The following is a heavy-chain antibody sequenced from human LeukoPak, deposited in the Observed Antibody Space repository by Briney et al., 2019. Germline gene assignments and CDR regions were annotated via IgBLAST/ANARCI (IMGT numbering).Heavy chain of an antibody. Sequence: SETLSLTCAVSSYSISSGSFWGWIRQSPGKGLEWVGSIFHSGNSYYNPSLKSRLTMSVDTSKNQFSLKLTSVTAADTALYYCAREPHRGVHAFDIWGQGTMVTVSS. CDR2: IFHSGNS. V-gene: IGHV4-38-2*02. CDR1: SYSISSGSF. J-gene: IGHJ3*02. CDR3: AREPHRGVHAFDI. D-gene: IGHD3-3*01.